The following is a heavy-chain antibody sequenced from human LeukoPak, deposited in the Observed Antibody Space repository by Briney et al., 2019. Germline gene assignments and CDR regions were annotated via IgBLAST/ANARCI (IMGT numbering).Heavy chain of an antibody. V-gene: IGHV4-4*07. J-gene: IGHJ3*02. Sequence: PSETLSLTCTVSGGPISSYYWSWIRQPAGKGLEWIGRIYTSGSTNYNPSLKSRVTMSVDTSKNQFSLKLSSVTAADTAVYYCARDKGSGWYSDAFDIWGQGTMVTVSS. D-gene: IGHD6-19*01. CDR3: ARDKGSGWYSDAFDI. CDR2: IYTSGST. CDR1: GGPISSYY.